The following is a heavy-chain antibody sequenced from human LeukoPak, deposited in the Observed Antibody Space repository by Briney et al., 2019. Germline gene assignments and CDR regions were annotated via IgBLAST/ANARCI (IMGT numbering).Heavy chain of an antibody. CDR2: IYYSGIT. J-gene: IGHJ4*02. D-gene: IGHD3-3*01. CDR1: GGSIASYY. CDR3: ARHSSGYYHFDY. Sequence: SGTLSLTCTVSGGSIASYYRSWIRQPPGKGLEWIGYIYYSGITKYNPSLESRVTISADTSKNQFSLNLSSVTAADTAVYYCARHSSGYYHFDYWGQRTLVTVSS. V-gene: IGHV4-59*08.